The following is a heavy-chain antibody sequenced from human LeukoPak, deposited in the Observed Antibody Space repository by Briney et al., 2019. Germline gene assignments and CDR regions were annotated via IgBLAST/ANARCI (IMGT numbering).Heavy chain of an antibody. V-gene: IGHV3-30-3*01. CDR3: AREYYYDSSGASLDY. D-gene: IGHD3-22*01. CDR1: GFTFSSYA. J-gene: IGHJ4*02. CDR2: ISYDGSNK. Sequence: GGSLRLSCAASGFTFSSYAMHWVRQAPGKGLERVAVISYDGSNKYYADSVKGRFTISRDNSKNTLYLQMNSLRAEDTAVYYCAREYYYDSSGASLDYWGQGTLVTVSS.